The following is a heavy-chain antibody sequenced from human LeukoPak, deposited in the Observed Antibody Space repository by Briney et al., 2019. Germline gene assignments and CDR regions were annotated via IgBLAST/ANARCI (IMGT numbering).Heavy chain of an antibody. CDR2: IYWDDDK. V-gene: IGHV2-5*02. Sequence: SGPTLVKPTQTLTLTCTFSGFSLTTSGVGVGWIRQPPGKALECLALIYWDDDKRYSPSLKSRLTITKDTSKNQVVLTMTNMDPVDTATYYCAHWSTAAAGKDWGQGTLVIVPS. J-gene: IGHJ4*02. D-gene: IGHD6-13*01. CDR3: AHWSTAAAGKD. CDR1: GFSLTTSGVG.